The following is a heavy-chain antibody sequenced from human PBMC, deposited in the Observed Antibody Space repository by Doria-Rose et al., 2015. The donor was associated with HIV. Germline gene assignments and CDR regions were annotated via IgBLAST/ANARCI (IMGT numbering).Heavy chain of an antibody. D-gene: IGHD3-10*01. CDR1: GFTFSSHR. J-gene: IGHJ4*02. Sequence: VQLQESGGGLVRSGGSLRLSCATSGFTFSSHRINWVRQAPGKGLEWVSSISSTSAYINYADSVRSRFTISRDNARNSLYLQMDSLRAEDTAIYYCATGVTLDYWGQGTLVTVSS. CDR3: ATGVTLDY. CDR2: ISSTSAYI. V-gene: IGHV3-21*01.